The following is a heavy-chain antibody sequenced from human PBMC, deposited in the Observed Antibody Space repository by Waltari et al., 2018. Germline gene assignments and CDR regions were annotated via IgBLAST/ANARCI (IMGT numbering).Heavy chain of an antibody. CDR2: IRHPGST. J-gene: IGHJ5*02. Sequence: QVQLQQWGAGLLGPSETLSLTCAVDGASFSEYYWGWVRQPPGKGLEWIGQIRHPGSTNYNPSLKSRVTISIDTPRSQFSLRLSSVTAADTALYFCTRGGNYDFWSHRPFVDPWGQGTLVTVSS. CDR1: GASFSEYY. CDR3: TRGGNYDFWSHRPFVDP. V-gene: IGHV4-34*01. D-gene: IGHD3-3*01.